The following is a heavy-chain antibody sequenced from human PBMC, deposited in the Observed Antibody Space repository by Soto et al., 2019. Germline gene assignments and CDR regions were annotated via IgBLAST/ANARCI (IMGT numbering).Heavy chain of an antibody. CDR3: ARGAHPRYYDFWSGYYLGWFDP. CDR1: GGSFSGYY. D-gene: IGHD3-3*01. J-gene: IGHJ5*02. Sequence: SETLSLTCAVYGGSFSGYYWSWIRQPPGKGLEWIGEINHSGSTNYNPSLKSRVTVSVDTSKNQFSLKLSSVTAADTAVYYCARGAHPRYYDFWSGYYLGWFDPWGQGTLVTVSS. V-gene: IGHV4-34*01. CDR2: INHSGST.